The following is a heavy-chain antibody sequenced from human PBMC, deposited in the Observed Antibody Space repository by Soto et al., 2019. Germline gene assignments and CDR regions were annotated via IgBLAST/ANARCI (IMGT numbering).Heavy chain of an antibody. Sequence: GASVKVSCKASGYTSTSYYVHWVRQAPGQGLEWMGMINPGGGSADYTQNFQDRLTVTRDASTNTAYMELSSLRFDDTAVYFCARDRGRAAAGEYYYYGMDVWGQGTTVTVSS. CDR2: INPGGGSA. D-gene: IGHD6-13*01. V-gene: IGHV1-46*01. J-gene: IGHJ6*02. CDR3: ARDRGRAAAGEYYYYGMDV. CDR1: GYTSTSYY.